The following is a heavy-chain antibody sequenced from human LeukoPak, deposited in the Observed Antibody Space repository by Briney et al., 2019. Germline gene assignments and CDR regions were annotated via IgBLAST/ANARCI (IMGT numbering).Heavy chain of an antibody. CDR3: ARDPKRYSSSSDWFDP. D-gene: IGHD6-6*01. V-gene: IGHV3-21*01. J-gene: IGHJ5*02. Sequence: GGSLRLSCSASGFTFSSYSMNWVRQAPGKGLDLVSSISSSSSYIYYADSVKGRFTISRDNAKNSLYLQMNSLRAEDTAVYYCARDPKRYSSSSDWFDPWGQGTLVTVSS. CDR2: ISSSSSYI. CDR1: GFTFSSYS.